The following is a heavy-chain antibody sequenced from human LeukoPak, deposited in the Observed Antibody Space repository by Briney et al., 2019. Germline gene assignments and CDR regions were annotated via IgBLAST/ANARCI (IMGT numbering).Heavy chain of an antibody. Sequence: VASVTVSCTASGYSFITYAMNWVRQAPGQGLEWMGWINTNTGNPTYAQGFTGRFVLSLDTSVSTAYLQISSLKAEDTAVYYCARDLRYYFDSNGCYVSEQGYYFDYWGQGTLVTVSS. D-gene: IGHD3-22*01. CDR1: GYSFITYA. CDR3: ARDLRYYFDSNGCYVSEQGYYFDY. V-gene: IGHV7-4-1*02. J-gene: IGHJ4*02. CDR2: INTNTGNP.